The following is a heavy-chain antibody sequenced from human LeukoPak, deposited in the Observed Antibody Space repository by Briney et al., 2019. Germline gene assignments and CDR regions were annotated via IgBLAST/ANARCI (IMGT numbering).Heavy chain of an antibody. Sequence: ASVKVSCKASRGTFSSYALSWVRQACGKGLEWMGGIIPIFGTANYAQKFQGRVTITTDESTSTAYMELSSLRSEDTAVYYCARARRHDAFDIWGQGTMVTVSS. V-gene: IGHV1-69*05. CDR1: RGTFSSYA. CDR2: IIPIFGTA. J-gene: IGHJ3*02. D-gene: IGHD1-14*01. CDR3: ARARRHDAFDI.